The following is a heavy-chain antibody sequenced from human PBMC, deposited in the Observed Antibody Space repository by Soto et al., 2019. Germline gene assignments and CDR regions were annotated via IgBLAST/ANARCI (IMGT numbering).Heavy chain of an antibody. Sequence: SLRLSCAASGFTFSSYAMSGGRQAPGKGLEWVSGFRTSGDDGTTYYADSVKGRFTISRDNSKNMLFLQMNSLRAEDTAIYYCAKKVNSGPGSQYFDYWGQGTLVTVSS. CDR3: AKKVNSGPGSQYFDY. CDR2: FRTSGDDGTT. CDR1: GFTFSSYA. D-gene: IGHD3-10*01. V-gene: IGHV3-23*01. J-gene: IGHJ4*02.